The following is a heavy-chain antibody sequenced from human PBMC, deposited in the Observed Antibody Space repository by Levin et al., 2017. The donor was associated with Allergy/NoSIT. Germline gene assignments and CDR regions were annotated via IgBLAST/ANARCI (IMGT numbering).Heavy chain of an antibody. CDR2: ISRGNSYT. Sequence: PGGSLRLSSAASGFIVSDSYMSWIRQAPGKGLEWVSYISRGNSYTNYLDSVKGRFTISRDNAKNSLYLQMNSLRAEDTAIYYCARGRVPNDYWGQGTLVTVSS. CDR1: GFIVSDSY. J-gene: IGHJ4*02. CDR3: ARGRVPNDY. D-gene: IGHD3-10*01. V-gene: IGHV3-11*05.